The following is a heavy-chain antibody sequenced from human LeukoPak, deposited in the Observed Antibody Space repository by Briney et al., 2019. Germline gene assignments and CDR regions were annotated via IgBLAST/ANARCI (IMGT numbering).Heavy chain of an antibody. J-gene: IGHJ4*02. D-gene: IGHD3-22*01. V-gene: IGHV1-2*02. CDR1: GYAFTGYY. Sequence: ASVKVSCKASGYAFTGYYMHWVRQAPGQGLEWMGWINPNSGGTKYAQQFQGRVTMTRDTSISTAYLELSSLTSDDTAVYYCARAEVIDYWGQGTLVTVSS. CDR2: INPNSGGT. CDR3: ARAEVIDY.